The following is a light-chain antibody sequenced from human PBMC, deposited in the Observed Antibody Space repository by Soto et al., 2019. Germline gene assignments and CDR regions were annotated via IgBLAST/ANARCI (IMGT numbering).Light chain of an antibody. Sequence: QSALTQPASVSGSPGQSITISCTGTSSDVGSDNLVSWYQQHPGKAPKFMIYEVSKRPSGVSNRFSGSKSGNTASLTISGFQAEDEADYHCCSYAGSYSPYVFGTGTKVTVL. V-gene: IGLV2-23*02. CDR2: EVS. J-gene: IGLJ1*01. CDR3: CSYAGSYSPYV. CDR1: SSDVGSDNL.